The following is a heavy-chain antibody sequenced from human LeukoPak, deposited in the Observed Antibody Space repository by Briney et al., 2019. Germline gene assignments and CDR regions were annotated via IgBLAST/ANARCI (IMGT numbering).Heavy chain of an antibody. CDR1: GYTFATYW. J-gene: IGHJ6*03. CDR2: IYPGDSDT. CDR3: ARHTSHGIAARYYYYVDV. Sequence: GESLKISCKASGYTFATYWIGWVRQMPGKGLEWMGIIYPGDSDTRYSPSFQGQVTISADKSISTAYLQRSSLKASDTAMYYCARHTSHGIAARYYYYVDVWGKGTTVTVSS. V-gene: IGHV5-51*01. D-gene: IGHD6-6*01.